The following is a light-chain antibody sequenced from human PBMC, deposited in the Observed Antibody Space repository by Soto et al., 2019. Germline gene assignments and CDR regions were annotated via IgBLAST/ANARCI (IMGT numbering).Light chain of an antibody. CDR1: QSISNW. CDR2: AAS. Sequence: DIQMTQSPSTLPASVGDRVTITCRASQSISNWFAWYHQGPGKAPKLLIYAASSLQSGVPSRFSGSGSGTDFTLTISSLQPEDFATYYCQQANSFPLTFGGGTKVDIK. CDR3: QQANSFPLT. J-gene: IGKJ4*01. V-gene: IGKV1-12*01.